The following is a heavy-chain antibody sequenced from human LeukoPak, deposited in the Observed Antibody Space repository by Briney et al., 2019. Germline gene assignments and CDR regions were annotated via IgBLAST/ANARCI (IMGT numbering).Heavy chain of an antibody. CDR2: IYSGGST. CDR3: ARHIPFDC. J-gene: IGHJ4*02. V-gene: IGHV3-66*04. Sequence: PGGSLRLSCAASGLTVSSNYMSWVRQAPGKGLEWVSVIYSGGSTYYADSVKGRFTISRDNAKNSLYLQMDSLRAEDTAVYYCARHIPFDCWGQGTLVTVSS. CDR1: GLTVSSNY.